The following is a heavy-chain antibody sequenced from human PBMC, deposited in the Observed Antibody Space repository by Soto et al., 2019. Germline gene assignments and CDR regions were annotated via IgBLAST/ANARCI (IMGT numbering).Heavy chain of an antibody. CDR3: ARNSGYGCFEY. CDR2: IKDYVSEK. J-gene: IGHJ4*02. V-gene: IGHV3-7*01. Sequence: WGSLRLSCPEPGFSFSTSWMNRVRQAPGKGLEWVPAIKDYVSEKYYVDFVKGRFTISRDNADNSLYLEMNGLRAEDTAVYYCARNSGYGCFEYWGMETLLNTSS. CDR1: GFSFSTSW. D-gene: IGHD6-13*01.